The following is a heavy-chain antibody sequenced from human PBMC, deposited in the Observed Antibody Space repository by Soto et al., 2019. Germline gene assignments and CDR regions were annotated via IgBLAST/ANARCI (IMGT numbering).Heavy chain of an antibody. D-gene: IGHD2-2*01. Sequence: PGGSLRLSCAASGFTFSSYGMHWVRQAPGKGLEWVAVISYDGSNKYYADSVKGRFTISRDNSKNTLYLQMNSLRAEDTAVYYCARDPGYCISTSCYGLGYYYYGMDVWGQGTTVTVSS. CDR3: ARDPGYCISTSCYGLGYYYYGMDV. CDR2: ISYDGSNK. V-gene: IGHV3-30*03. J-gene: IGHJ6*02. CDR1: GFTFSSYG.